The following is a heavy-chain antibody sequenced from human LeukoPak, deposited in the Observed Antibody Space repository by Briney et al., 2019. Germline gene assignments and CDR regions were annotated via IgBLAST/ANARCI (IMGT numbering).Heavy chain of an antibody. V-gene: IGHV1-18*01. J-gene: IGHJ4*02. CDR1: GYTFTSYG. Sequence: APVKVSCKASGYTFTSYGISWVRQAPGQGLEWMGWNSAYNGNTNYAQKLQGRVTMTTDTSTSTAYMELRSLRSDDTAVYYCARDWARYYDSSGCYEPPDYWGQGTLVTVSS. CDR2: NSAYNGNT. CDR3: ARDWARYYDSSGCYEPPDY. D-gene: IGHD3-22*01.